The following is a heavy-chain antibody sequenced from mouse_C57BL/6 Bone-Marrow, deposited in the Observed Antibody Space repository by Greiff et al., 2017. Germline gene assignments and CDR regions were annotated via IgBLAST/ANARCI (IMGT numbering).Heavy chain of an antibody. Sequence: EVKLVESGPSLVRPSQTLSLTCTVTGFSINSDCYWIWIRQFPGNKLEYIGYTFYSGITYYNPSLESRTYITRDTSKNQFSLKLSSVTTEDTATYYCARSLYYGSRGGYFDVWGTGTTVTVSS. CDR1: GFSINSDCY. D-gene: IGHD1-1*01. J-gene: IGHJ1*03. CDR3: ARSLYYGSRGGYFDV. V-gene: IGHV3-3*01. CDR2: TFYSGIT.